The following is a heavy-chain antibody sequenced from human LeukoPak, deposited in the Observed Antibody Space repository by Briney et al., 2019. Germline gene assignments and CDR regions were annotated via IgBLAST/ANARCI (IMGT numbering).Heavy chain of an antibody. J-gene: IGHJ4*02. V-gene: IGHV4-39*01. Sequence: PSETLSLTCTVSGGSISSSSYYWGWIRQPPGKGLEWIGSIYYSGSTYYNPSLKSRVTISVDTSKNQFSLKLSSVTAADTAVYYCARLDIAARRYSDYWGQGTLVTVSS. CDR3: ARLDIAARRYSDY. D-gene: IGHD6-6*01. CDR2: IYYSGST. CDR1: GGSISSSSYY.